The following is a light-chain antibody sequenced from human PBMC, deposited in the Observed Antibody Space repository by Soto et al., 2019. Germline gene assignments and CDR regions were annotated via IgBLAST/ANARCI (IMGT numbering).Light chain of an antibody. J-gene: IGLJ3*02. V-gene: IGLV2-14*03. CDR3: GSYTSTSTVV. CDR1: TSDIGFYNY. CDR2: DVT. Sequence: QSALTQPASVSGSPGQSITISCTGTTSDIGFYNYVSWYQQHPGKAPKLIIYDVTNRPSGVSNRFSGSKSGNTASLTISGLQAEDEADYYCGSYTSTSTVVFGGGTKLTVL.